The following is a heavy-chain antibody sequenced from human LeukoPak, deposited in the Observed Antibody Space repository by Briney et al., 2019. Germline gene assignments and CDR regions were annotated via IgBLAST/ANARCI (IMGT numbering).Heavy chain of an antibody. V-gene: IGHV1-46*01. CDR1: GYTFTSYY. CDR3: ARDKRGCSSTSCYTSFYYYYGMDV. CDR2: INPSGGST. Sequence: ASVKVSCKASGYTFTSYYMHWVRQAPGQGLEWMGIINPSGGSTSYAQKFQGRVTMTRDTSTSTVYMELSSLRSEDMAVYYCARDKRGCSSTSCYTSFYYYYGMDVWGKGTTVTVSS. J-gene: IGHJ6*04. D-gene: IGHD2-2*02.